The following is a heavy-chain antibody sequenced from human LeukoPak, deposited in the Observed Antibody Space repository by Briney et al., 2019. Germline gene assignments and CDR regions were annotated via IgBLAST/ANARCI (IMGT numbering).Heavy chain of an antibody. V-gene: IGHV4-34*01. Sequence: SETLSLTCAVYGGSFSGYYWSWIRQPPGKGLEWIGEINHSGSTNYNPPLKSRVTISVDTSKNQFSLKLSSVTAADTAVYYCARRSRAVAGESPFGYWGQGTLVTVSS. CDR1: GGSFSGYY. J-gene: IGHJ4*02. CDR3: ARRSRAVAGESPFGY. D-gene: IGHD6-19*01. CDR2: INHSGST.